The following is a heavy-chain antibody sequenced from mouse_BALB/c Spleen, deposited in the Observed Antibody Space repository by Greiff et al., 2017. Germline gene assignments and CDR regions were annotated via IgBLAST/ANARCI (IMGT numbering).Heavy chain of an antibody. Sequence: EVQLVESGGGLVQPGGSRKLSCAASGFTFSSFGMHWVRQAPEKGLEWVAYFSSGSSTIYYADTVKGRSTISRDNPKNTLFLQMTSLRSEDTAMYYCAREWEAMDYWGQGTSVTVSA. CDR3: AREWEAMDY. CDR2: FSSGSSTI. V-gene: IGHV5-17*02. D-gene: IGHD4-1*01. CDR1: GFTFSSFG. J-gene: IGHJ4*01.